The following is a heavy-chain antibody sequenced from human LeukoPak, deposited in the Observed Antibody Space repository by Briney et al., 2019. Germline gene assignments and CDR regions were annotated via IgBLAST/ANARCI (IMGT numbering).Heavy chain of an antibody. CDR3: TRVYDTSGYYGVKVGYYGMDV. V-gene: IGHV3-49*04. CDR2: IRSKAYGGTT. Sequence: GGSLRLSCTASGFIFGDYAMSWVRQAPGKGLEWVGFIRSKAYGGTTEYAASMKGRFTISRDDSKTIAYLQMNSLKTEDTAVYYCTRVYDTSGYYGVKVGYYGMDVWGQGTTVTVSS. CDR1: GFIFGDYA. J-gene: IGHJ6*02. D-gene: IGHD3-22*01.